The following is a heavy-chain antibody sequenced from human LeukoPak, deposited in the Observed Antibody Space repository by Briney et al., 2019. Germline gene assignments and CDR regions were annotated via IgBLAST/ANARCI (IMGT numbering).Heavy chain of an antibody. CDR2: ITSNGDTT. CDR1: GFTFSSYI. J-gene: IGHJ4*02. V-gene: IGHV3-64D*09. Sequence: PGGSLRLSCSASGFTFSSYIMHWARQAPGKGLEYVSAITSNGDTTYYADSEKGRVTISRDNSKNTLYLQMSSLRAEDTAVYYCVKDDSYYYDSSGRDSWGQGTLVTVSS. D-gene: IGHD3-22*01. CDR3: VKDDSYYYDSSGRDS.